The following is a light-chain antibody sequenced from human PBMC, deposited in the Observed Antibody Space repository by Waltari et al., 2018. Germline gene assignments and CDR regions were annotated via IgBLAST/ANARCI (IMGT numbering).Light chain of an antibody. J-gene: IGKJ1*01. CDR1: QSVSRHY. V-gene: IGKV3-20*01. CDR3: QQYGTIPRT. CDR2: GAS. Sequence: IVLTQSPGTLSLSPGERATLSCRASQSVSRHYLAWYPPKPGQAPRLLIYGASSRATGIPDRFSGSGSGTDFTLTISRLEPEDFAVYYCQQYGTIPRTFGQGTKVEIK.